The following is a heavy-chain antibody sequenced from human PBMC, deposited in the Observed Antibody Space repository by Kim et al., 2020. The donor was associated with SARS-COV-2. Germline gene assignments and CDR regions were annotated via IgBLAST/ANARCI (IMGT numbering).Heavy chain of an antibody. Sequence: GGSLRLSCEGSGFTFISYAMSWVRQAPGKGLEWVSAISGSGGNTYYADSVKGRFTISRDNSKNTLYMQMNSLRAEDTALYYCAAYNRASAGANGMDVWGQGTTVTVSS. CDR1: GFTFISYA. D-gene: IGHD6-13*01. CDR3: AAYNRASAGANGMDV. J-gene: IGHJ6*02. V-gene: IGHV3-23*01. CDR2: ISGSGGNT.